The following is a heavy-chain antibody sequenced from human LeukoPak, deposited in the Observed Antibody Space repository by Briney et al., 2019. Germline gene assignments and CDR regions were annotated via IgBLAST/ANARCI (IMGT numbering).Heavy chain of an antibody. D-gene: IGHD3/OR15-3a*01. V-gene: IGHV3-23*01. J-gene: IGHJ3*02. Sequence: GGSLRLSCAASGFTFTSYAMSWVRQGPGKGLEWVSAITGTGGSPYYAASVKGRFTVSRDNSKNTLYLQMSSLRAEDTAMYYCAKVRDTRDWYKDAFDIWGQGTRVTVSS. CDR3: AKVRDTRDWYKDAFDI. CDR2: ITGTGGSP. CDR1: GFTFTSYA.